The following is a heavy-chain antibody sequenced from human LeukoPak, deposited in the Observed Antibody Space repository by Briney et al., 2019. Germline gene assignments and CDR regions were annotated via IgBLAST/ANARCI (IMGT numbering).Heavy chain of an antibody. Sequence: PSETLSLTCTVSGGSISSYYWSWIRQPPGKGLEWIGYIYYSGSTNYNSSLKSRVTISVDTSKNQFSLKLSSVTAADTAVYYCAREYCSGGSCLIDYWGQGTLVTASS. CDR3: AREYCSGGSCLIDY. CDR2: IYYSGST. CDR1: GGSISSYY. V-gene: IGHV4-59*12. D-gene: IGHD2-15*01. J-gene: IGHJ4*02.